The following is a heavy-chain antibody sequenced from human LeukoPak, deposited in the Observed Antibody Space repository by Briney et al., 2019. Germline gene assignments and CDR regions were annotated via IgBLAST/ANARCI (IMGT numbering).Heavy chain of an antibody. D-gene: IGHD3-16*02. CDR2: INPNSGGT. Sequence: ASVKVSCKASGYTFTGYYIHWVRQAPGQGLEWMGWINPNSGGTNYAQKFQGRVTMTRDTSISTAYMELSRLRSDDTAVYYCARHPPRYDYVWGSYRSGFDYRRQATLVTAAS. CDR1: GYTFTGYY. CDR3: ARHPPRYDYVWGSYRSGFDY. J-gene: IGHJ4*02. V-gene: IGHV1-2*02.